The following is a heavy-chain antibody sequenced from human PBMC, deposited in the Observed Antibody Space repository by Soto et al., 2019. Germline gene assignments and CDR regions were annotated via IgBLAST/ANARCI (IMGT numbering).Heavy chain of an antibody. J-gene: IGHJ5*02. CDR1: GFTFSSYS. CDR2: ISGSGSDI. V-gene: IGHV3-21*01. D-gene: IGHD3-16*02. Sequence: EVQVVESGGGLVKPGGSLRLSCAASGFTFSSYSINWVRQAPGKGLEWVSSISGSGSDIYYADSVKGRFTISRDNAKNSRYLQMNSLRAEDTAVYYCARAGAYDSIWGTYRADWFDPWGQGTLVTVSS. CDR3: ARAGAYDSIWGTYRADWFDP.